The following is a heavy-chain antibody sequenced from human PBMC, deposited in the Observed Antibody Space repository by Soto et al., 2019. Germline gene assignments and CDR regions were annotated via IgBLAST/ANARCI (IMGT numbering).Heavy chain of an antibody. CDR3: ARGGGWYVWFDP. D-gene: IGHD6-19*01. V-gene: IGHV1-3*01. J-gene: IGHJ5*02. CDR1: GYTFTSYA. Sequence: ASVKVPCKAFGYTFTSYAMHWVRQAPGQRLEWMGWINAGNGNTKYSQKFQGRVTITRDTSASTAYMELSSLRSEDTAVYYCARGGGWYVWFDPWGQGALVTSPQ. CDR2: INAGNGNT.